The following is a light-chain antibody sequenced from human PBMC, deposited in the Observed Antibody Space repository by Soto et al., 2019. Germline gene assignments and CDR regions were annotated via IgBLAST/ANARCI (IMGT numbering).Light chain of an antibody. CDR1: SSDVGSYNL. Sequence: QSALTQPASVSGSPGQSITISCTGTSSDVGSYNLVSWYQQHPGKAPKLMIYEGSKRPSGVSNRFSGSKSGNTASLTISGLQAEDEADYYCCSYAGSSTPVFGGGTNLTVL. V-gene: IGLV2-23*01. CDR2: EGS. CDR3: CSYAGSSTPV. J-gene: IGLJ2*01.